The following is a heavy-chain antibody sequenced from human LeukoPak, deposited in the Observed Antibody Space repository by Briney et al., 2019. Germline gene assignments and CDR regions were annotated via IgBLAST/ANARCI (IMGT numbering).Heavy chain of an antibody. CDR2: ISAYNGNT. D-gene: IGHD6-19*01. CDR3: ARSIGIQQWLVLRGRYYYMDV. Sequence: GASVKVSCKASGYTFTSYGTSWVRQAPGQGLEWMGWISAYNGNTNYAQKLQGRVTMTTDTSTSTAYMELRSLRSDDTAVYYCARSIGIQQWLVLRGRYYYMDVWGKGTTVTVSS. V-gene: IGHV1-18*01. CDR1: GYTFTSYG. J-gene: IGHJ6*03.